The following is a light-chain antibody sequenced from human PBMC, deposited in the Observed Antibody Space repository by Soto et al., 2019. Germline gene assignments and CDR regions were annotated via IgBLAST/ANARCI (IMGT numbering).Light chain of an antibody. J-gene: IGLJ3*02. CDR1: SSDIGLYNY. CDR2: EVS. Sequence: QSALTQPPSASGSPGQSVTISCAGTSSDIGLYNYVSWYQHHPGKAPRLIIYEVSKRPSGVPDRFSGSKSGNKASLTVSGLQAEDEADYYCRTYAGDINFDVFGGGTKVTVL. CDR3: RTYAGDINFDV. V-gene: IGLV2-8*01.